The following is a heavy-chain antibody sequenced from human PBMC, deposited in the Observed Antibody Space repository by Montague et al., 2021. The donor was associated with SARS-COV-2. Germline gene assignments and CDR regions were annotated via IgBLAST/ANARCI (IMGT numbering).Heavy chain of an antibody. CDR3: ARGGTGELLHDY. D-gene: IGHD1-7*01. Sequence: SVKVSCKASGYTFTNYGISWVRQAPVQGLEWMGWISAYNGNTNYXQKLQGRVTMTTDTSTSTAYMELRSLRSDDTAVYYCARGGTGELLHDYWGQGTLVTVSS. CDR1: GYTFTNYG. CDR2: ISAYNGNT. V-gene: IGHV1-18*01. J-gene: IGHJ4*02.